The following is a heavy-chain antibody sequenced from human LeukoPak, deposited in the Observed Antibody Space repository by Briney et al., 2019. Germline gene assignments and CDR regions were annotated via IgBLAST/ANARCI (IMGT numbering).Heavy chain of an antibody. J-gene: IGHJ3*02. V-gene: IGHV5-51*01. CDR2: IYPGDSDT. D-gene: IGHD5-12*01. CDR3: ARLGRLDVDIVAMPNDAFDI. Sequence: GESLKISCKGSGYSFTSYWIGWVRQMPGKGLEWMGIIYPGDSDTRYSPSFQGQVTISADKSISTAYLQWSSLKASDTAMYYCARLGRLDVDIVAMPNDAFDIWGQGTMVTVSS. CDR1: GYSFTSYW.